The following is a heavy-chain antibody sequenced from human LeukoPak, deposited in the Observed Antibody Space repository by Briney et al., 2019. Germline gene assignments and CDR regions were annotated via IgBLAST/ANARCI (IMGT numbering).Heavy chain of an antibody. D-gene: IGHD1-26*01. Sequence: ASVKVSCKASGYTFTGYYMHWARPAPGQGLEWMGRIIPILGIANYAQKFQGRATITADKSTSTAYMELSSLRSEDTAVYYCAREKFFSGSYAFDIWGQGTMVTVSS. CDR2: IIPILGIA. CDR3: AREKFFSGSYAFDI. V-gene: IGHV1-69*04. J-gene: IGHJ3*02. CDR1: GYTFTGYY.